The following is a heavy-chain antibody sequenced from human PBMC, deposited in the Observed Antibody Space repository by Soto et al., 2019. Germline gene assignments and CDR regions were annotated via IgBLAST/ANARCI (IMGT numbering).Heavy chain of an antibody. CDR1: GFTFSSYG. CDR3: GKDHGAYAFDQ. Sequence: EVQLLVSGGGLVQPGGSLRLSCAASGFTFSSYGMSWVRQAPGKGLEWVSARSGNGAKTYYADSVKGRFTISRDNSKNTLYLQMSSLRAADTAVYYCGKDHGAYAFDQLGQGPLVTVSS. J-gene: IGHJ4*02. V-gene: IGHV3-23*01. CDR2: RSGNGAKT. D-gene: IGHD4-17*01.